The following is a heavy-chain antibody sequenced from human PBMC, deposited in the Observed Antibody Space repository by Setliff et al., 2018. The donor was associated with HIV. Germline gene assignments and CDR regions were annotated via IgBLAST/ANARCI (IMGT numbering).Heavy chain of an antibody. D-gene: IGHD3-16*01. Sequence: SETLSLTCTVSGGSISSYYWSWIRQPAGKGLEWIGHIYTSGSTNYNPSLKSRVTISLDTSKNQFSLNLTSVTAADTAVYFCARELFGGSGFIDYWGQGTPVTVSS. CDR1: GGSISSYY. CDR3: ARELFGGSGFIDY. J-gene: IGHJ4*02. CDR2: IYTSGST. V-gene: IGHV4-4*07.